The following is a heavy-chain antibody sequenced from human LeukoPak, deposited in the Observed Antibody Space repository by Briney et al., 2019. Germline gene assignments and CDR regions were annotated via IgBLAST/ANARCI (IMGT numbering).Heavy chain of an antibody. CDR2: IYWDDDK. CDR1: GFSLTTSGVG. J-gene: IGHJ4*02. CDR3: SRTRRGQIGWTNDY. Sequence: KESGPTLVKPTQTLTLTCAFSGFSLTTSGVGVGWIRQPPGKALKLLALIYWDDDKRYSPSLKSRVTITKDTSKNQVVLTMTNMDTVDTATYYCSRTRRGQIGWTNDYWGQGTLVTVPS. V-gene: IGHV2-5*02. D-gene: IGHD6-19*01.